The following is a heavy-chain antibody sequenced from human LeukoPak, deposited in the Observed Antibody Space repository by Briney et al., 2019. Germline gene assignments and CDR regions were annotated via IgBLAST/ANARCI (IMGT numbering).Heavy chain of an antibody. J-gene: IGHJ3*02. Sequence: SETLSLTCAVSGGSISSSNWWSWVRQPPGKGLEWIGEIYHSGSTNYNPSLKSRVTISVDKSKNQFSLKLSSVTAADTAVYYCARAPIRGSGSYGWGPDAFDIWGQGTMVTVSS. V-gene: IGHV4-4*02. D-gene: IGHD3-10*01. CDR2: IYHSGST. CDR1: GGSISSSNW. CDR3: ARAPIRGSGSYGWGPDAFDI.